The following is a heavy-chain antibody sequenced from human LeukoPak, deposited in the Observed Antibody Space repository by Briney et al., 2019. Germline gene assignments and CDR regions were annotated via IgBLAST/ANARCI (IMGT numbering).Heavy chain of an antibody. J-gene: IGHJ6*02. Sequence: GGSLRLSCAASGFRFSDYSMNWVRQAPGKGLEWISYISSSGSPIYYANSVKGRFTIARDNAKNSLFLQMNSLRAEDTAVYYCARVPRFSAIFGWGQGTTVTVSS. D-gene: IGHD3-3*01. CDR2: ISSSGSPI. V-gene: IGHV3-48*01. CDR3: ARVPRFSAIFG. CDR1: GFRFSDYS.